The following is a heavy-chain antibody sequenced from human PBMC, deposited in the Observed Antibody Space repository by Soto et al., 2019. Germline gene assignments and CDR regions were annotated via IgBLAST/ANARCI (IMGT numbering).Heavy chain of an antibody. J-gene: IGHJ5*02. V-gene: IGHV4-34*01. CDR3: ARGHILGILTGYYTGLKYNWFDP. CDR1: CGSFSGYY. D-gene: IGHD3-9*01. Sequence: SETLSLTCAAYCGSFSGYYWSRIRQPPGKGLEWTGEINHSGSTNYNPSLKSRVIISVDTSKNQFSLKLSSVTAADTAVYYCARGHILGILTGYYTGLKYNWFDPWGQGALVTVSS. CDR2: INHSGST.